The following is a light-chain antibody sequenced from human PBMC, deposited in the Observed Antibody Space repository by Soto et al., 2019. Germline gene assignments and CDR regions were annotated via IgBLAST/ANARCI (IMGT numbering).Light chain of an antibody. Sequence: EIVLTQSPGTLSLSQGERATLSCRASQSVSSGYLAWYQQKPGQAPRLLIYGASSRATGIPDRFSGSGSGTDFTLTISRLEPVDFAVYYCQQYGSSPRTFGQGTKLEIK. CDR2: GAS. CDR3: QQYGSSPRT. J-gene: IGKJ2*01. V-gene: IGKV3-20*01. CDR1: QSVSSGY.